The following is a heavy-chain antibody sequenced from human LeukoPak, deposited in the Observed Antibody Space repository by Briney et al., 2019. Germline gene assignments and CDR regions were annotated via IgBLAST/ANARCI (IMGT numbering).Heavy chain of an antibody. V-gene: IGHV1-18*01. CDR1: GYSSTTYG. Sequence: ASVKVSCKASGYSSTTYGISWVRQAPGQGLEWMGWISGYNGNTNYAQKLQGRVTMTTDTSTSTVYMDLRSLRSDDTAVYYCARTGATSSSWPDFWGQGTLVTVSS. CDR2: ISGYNGNT. D-gene: IGHD6-13*01. J-gene: IGHJ4*02. CDR3: ARTGATSSSWPDF.